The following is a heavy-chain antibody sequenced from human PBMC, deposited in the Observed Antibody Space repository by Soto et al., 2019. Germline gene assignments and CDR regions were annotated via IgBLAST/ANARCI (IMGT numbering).Heavy chain of an antibody. CDR2: ISGSGGST. Sequence: GGSLRLSCAASGFTFSSYAMSWVRQAPGKGLEWVSAISGSGGSTYYADSVEGRFTISRDNSKNTLYLQMNSLRAEDTAVYYCANAIDNCSGGSCYYGTFDYWGQGTLVTVSS. CDR3: ANAIDNCSGGSCYYGTFDY. CDR1: GFTFSSYA. D-gene: IGHD2-15*01. V-gene: IGHV3-23*01. J-gene: IGHJ4*02.